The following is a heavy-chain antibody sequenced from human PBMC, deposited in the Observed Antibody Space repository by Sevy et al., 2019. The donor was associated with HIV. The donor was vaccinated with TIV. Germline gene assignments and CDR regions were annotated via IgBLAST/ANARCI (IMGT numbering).Heavy chain of an antibody. CDR1: GFTFSSYS. J-gene: IGHJ4*02. CDR2: ISSSSSYI. D-gene: IGHD3-3*01. V-gene: IGHV3-21*01. Sequence: GEALKISCAASGFTFSSYSMNWVRQAPGKGLEWVSSISSSSSYIYYADSVKGRFTISRDNAKNSLYLQMNSLRAEDTAVYYCARGVGDFWSGYPDYWGQGTLVTVSS. CDR3: ARGVGDFWSGYPDY.